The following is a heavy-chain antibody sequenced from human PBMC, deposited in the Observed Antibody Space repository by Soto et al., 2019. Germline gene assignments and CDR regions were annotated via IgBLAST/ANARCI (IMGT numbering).Heavy chain of an antibody. D-gene: IGHD6-13*01. CDR2: IPYDGGSK. V-gene: IGHV3-30-3*01. CDR1: GFTFNTYA. Sequence: QVQLVESGGGVARPGRNLTLSCAASGFTFNTYAMHWVRLPPGKVLELVAAIPYDGGSKYYADSVRDRFTISRDHSKSTLYLQTNSLRRDDTAVYYCARTEGFSNYWYTDWGQGTLVTVSS. CDR3: ARTEGFSNYWYTD. J-gene: IGHJ4*02.